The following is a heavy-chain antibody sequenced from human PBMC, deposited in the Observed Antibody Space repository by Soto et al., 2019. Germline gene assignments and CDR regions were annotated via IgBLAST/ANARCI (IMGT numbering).Heavy chain of an antibody. D-gene: IGHD3-22*01. V-gene: IGHV1-2*02. CDR1: GYTFSAYY. Sequence: ASVKVSCKTSGYTFSAYYMHWVRQTPGQGLEWMGWINPKSGGTLYAQKFQGRVTMTRDTSISTAYMELSRLRSDDTAVYYCARGGTFAYDTSGYSVYWGQGTLVTVSS. CDR3: ARGGTFAYDTSGYSVY. CDR2: INPKSGGT. J-gene: IGHJ4*02.